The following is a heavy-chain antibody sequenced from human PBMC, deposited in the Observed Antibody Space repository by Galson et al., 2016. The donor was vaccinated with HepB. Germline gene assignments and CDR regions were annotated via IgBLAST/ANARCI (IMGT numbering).Heavy chain of an antibody. CDR2: IYYSGST. J-gene: IGHJ4*02. CDR1: GGSVSSYFYY. D-gene: IGHD4-17*01. V-gene: IGHV4-39*01. Sequence: SETLSLTCTISGGSVSSYFYYWSWIRQTPGKGLEWIATIYYSGSTYYNPSLKSRVTISVDTSNNEFSLQLRSVTATDTATYYCARLGVTLLTPGPHFDSWGRGTLVAVS. CDR3: ARLGVTLLTPGPHFDS.